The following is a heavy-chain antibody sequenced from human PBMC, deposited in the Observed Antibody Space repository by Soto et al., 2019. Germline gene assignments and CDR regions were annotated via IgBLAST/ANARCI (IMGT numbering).Heavy chain of an antibody. CDR2: IYYSGST. D-gene: IGHD3-9*01. Sequence: SETLSLTCTVSGVSISSGGYYWSWIRQHPGKGLEWIGYIYYSGSTYYNPSLKSRVTISVDTSKNQFSLKLSSVTAADTAVYYCARAQVNVLRYFDWLTHFDYWGQGTLVTVSS. CDR1: GVSISSGGYY. CDR3: ARAQVNVLRYFDWLTHFDY. J-gene: IGHJ4*02. V-gene: IGHV4-31*03.